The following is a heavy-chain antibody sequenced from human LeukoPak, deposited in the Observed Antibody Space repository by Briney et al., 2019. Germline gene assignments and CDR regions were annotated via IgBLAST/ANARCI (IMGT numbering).Heavy chain of an antibody. CDR1: GYTFTSYG. CDR2: ISAYSGNT. J-gene: IGHJ5*02. V-gene: IGHV1-18*01. Sequence: GASVKVSCKASGYTFTSYGISWVRQAPGQGLEWMGWISAYSGNTNYAQKLQGRVTMTTDTSTSTAYMELRSLRSDDTAVYYCARGGVGHCSGGSCPTSWFDPWGQGTLVTVSS. CDR3: ARGGVGHCSGGSCPTSWFDP. D-gene: IGHD2-15*01.